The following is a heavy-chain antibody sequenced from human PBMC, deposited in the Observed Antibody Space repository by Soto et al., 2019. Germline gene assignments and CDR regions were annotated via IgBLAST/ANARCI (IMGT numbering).Heavy chain of an antibody. CDR3: AREILGWFDP. J-gene: IGHJ5*02. CDR2: IYYSGST. CDR1: GGSISSYY. Sequence: SETLSLTCTVSGGSISSYYWSWIRQPPGKGLEWIGYIYYSGSTNYNPSLKSRVTISVDTSKNQFSLKLSSVTAADTAVYYCAREILGWFDPWGQGTLVAVSS. V-gene: IGHV4-59*01. D-gene: IGHD3-10*01.